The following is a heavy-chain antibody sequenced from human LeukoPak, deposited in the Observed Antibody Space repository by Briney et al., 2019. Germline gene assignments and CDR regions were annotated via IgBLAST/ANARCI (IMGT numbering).Heavy chain of an antibody. CDR3: ARVTTWIQYYYYYGMDV. CDR2: INQSGST. CDR1: GGSFSGYY. V-gene: IGHV4-34*01. Sequence: SETLSLTCAVYGGSFSGYYWSWIRQPPGKGLEWIGEINQSGSTNYNPSIMSRATISVDKSKNQFSLKVSSVTAADTAVYYCARVTTWIQYYYYYGMDVWGQGTTVTVSS. J-gene: IGHJ6*02. D-gene: IGHD5-18*01.